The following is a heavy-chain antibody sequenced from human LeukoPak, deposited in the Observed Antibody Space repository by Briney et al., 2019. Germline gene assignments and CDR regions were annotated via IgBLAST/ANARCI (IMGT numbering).Heavy chain of an antibody. CDR2: IKQDGSAK. Sequence: PGGSLRLSCAASGFTFSSYWMSWVRQAPGKGLEWVANIKQDGSAKYYVDSVKGRFTISRDNAKNSLYLQMNTLRGEDTAVYYCASTSYSSSWHWDYWGQGALVTVSS. V-gene: IGHV3-7*01. CDR1: GFTFSSYW. CDR3: ASTSYSSSWHWDY. J-gene: IGHJ4*02. D-gene: IGHD6-13*01.